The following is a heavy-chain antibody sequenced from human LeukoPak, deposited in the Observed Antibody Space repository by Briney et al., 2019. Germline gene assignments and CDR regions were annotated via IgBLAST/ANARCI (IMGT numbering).Heavy chain of an antibody. J-gene: IGHJ4*02. D-gene: IGHD7-27*01. CDR2: MSPNSGDT. V-gene: IGHV1-8*01. CDR3: ARGPPNWGYDY. Sequence: ASVKVSCKASGYTFTSYDFNWVRQATGQRPEWMGWMSPNSGDTGYAQKFQDRVTMTRNTSISTAYMELSSLRSDGTAVYYCARGPPNWGYDYWGPGTLVTVSS. CDR1: GYTFTSYD.